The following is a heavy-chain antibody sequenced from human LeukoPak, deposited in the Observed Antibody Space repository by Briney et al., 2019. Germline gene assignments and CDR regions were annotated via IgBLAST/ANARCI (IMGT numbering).Heavy chain of an antibody. V-gene: IGHV3-30*02. D-gene: IGHD2-2*01. Sequence: GGSLRLSCAASGFTFSGYGMHWVRQAPGKGLEWVAFIRYDGSNKYYADSVKGRFTISRDNSKNTLYLQMNSLRAEDTAVYYCAKARYARGYFDYWGQGTLVTVSS. CDR1: GFTFSGYG. J-gene: IGHJ4*02. CDR3: AKARYARGYFDY. CDR2: IRYDGSNK.